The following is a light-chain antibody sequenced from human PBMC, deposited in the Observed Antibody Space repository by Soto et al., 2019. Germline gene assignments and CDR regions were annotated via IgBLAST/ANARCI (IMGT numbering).Light chain of an antibody. CDR1: QGISSY. CDR2: AAS. CDR3: QQLNNFPRT. V-gene: IGKV1-9*01. J-gene: IGKJ4*01. Sequence: DIQLTQSPSFLSASVGDRVTITCRASQGISSYLAWYQQKPGKAPKLLIYAASTLQSGVPSRFSGSGSETESTLTISSLQPEDFATYYCQQLNNFPRTFGGGTKVEIK.